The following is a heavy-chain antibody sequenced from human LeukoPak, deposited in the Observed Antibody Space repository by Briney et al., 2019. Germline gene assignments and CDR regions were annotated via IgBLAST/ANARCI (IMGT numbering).Heavy chain of an antibody. V-gene: IGHV3-43*02. CDR2: ITGSGGST. J-gene: IGHJ4*02. CDR3: AKDTGNGYEHY. D-gene: IGHD3-3*01. Sequence: GGALRLSCAASGFSFRSYAMSWVRQAPGKGLEWVSAITGSGGSTYYADSVKGRFTISRDSSKNSLYLQMNSLRTEDTALYYCAKDTGNGYEHYWGQGTLVTVSS. CDR1: GFSFRSYA.